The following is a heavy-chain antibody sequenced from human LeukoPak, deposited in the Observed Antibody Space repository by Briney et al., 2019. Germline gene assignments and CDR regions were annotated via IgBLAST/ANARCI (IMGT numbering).Heavy chain of an antibody. CDR2: IYPDDSNT. CDR3: ARQSITIFGVLRGWFDP. CDR1: GYSFTNYW. Sequence: HGESLKISCKGSGYSFTNYWIGWVRQMPGKGLEWMGIIYPDDSNTKYSPSFQGLVTISADKSISTAYLQWSSLKASDTAMYYCARQSITIFGVLRGWFDPWGQGTLVTVSS. D-gene: IGHD3-3*01. V-gene: IGHV5-51*01. J-gene: IGHJ5*02.